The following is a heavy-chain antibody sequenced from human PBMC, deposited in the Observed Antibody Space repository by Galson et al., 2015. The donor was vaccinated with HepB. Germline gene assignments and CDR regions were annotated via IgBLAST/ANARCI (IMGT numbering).Heavy chain of an antibody. CDR3: ARARYSTSPPDY. CDR1: GYTFTTYG. Sequence: QSGAEVKKPGESLKISCKASGYTFTTYGISWVRQAPGQGLEWMGWISTYNFNTNFAQRLQDRVTMTTDTATSTAYIELRSLGSDDTAVYYRARARYSTSPPDYWGQGTLVTVSS. D-gene: IGHD1-26*01. J-gene: IGHJ4*02. V-gene: IGHV1-18*01. CDR2: ISTYNFNT.